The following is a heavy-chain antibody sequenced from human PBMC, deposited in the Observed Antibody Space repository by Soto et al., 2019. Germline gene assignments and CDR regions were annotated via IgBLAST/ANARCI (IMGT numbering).Heavy chain of an antibody. D-gene: IGHD3-10*01. V-gene: IGHV3-11*01. CDR2: FSSRGGTK. Sequence: GGSLRLSCAASGFTFSDYYMSWIRQAPGKGVGGVSYFSSRGGTKYYADSGRAQLTMSGDNAKNPLNLEMNSLRAEDTAVYYCARDNYYGSGSYYTYYYYYYGMDVWGQGTTVTVAS. J-gene: IGHJ6*02. CDR3: ARDNYYGSGSYYTYYYYYYGMDV. CDR1: GFTFSDYY.